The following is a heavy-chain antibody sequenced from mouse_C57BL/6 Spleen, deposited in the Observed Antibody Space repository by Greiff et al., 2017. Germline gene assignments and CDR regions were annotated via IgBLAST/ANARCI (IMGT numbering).Heavy chain of an antibody. CDR3: ARRGYFDY. Sequence: VQLQQSGAELARPGASVKLSCKASGYTFTSYGISWVKQRTGQGLEWIGESYPRSGNTYYNEKFKGKATLTADKSSSTAYMELRSLTSEDSAVYFCARRGYFDYWGQGTTLTVSS. V-gene: IGHV1-81*01. CDR2: SYPRSGNT. CDR1: GYTFTSYG. J-gene: IGHJ2*01.